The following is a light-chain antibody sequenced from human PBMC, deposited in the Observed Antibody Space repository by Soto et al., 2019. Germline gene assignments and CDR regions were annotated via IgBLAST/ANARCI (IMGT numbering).Light chain of an antibody. CDR3: QQSYSPPWT. V-gene: IGKV3-15*01. CDR1: QSVSSN. Sequence: EIVMTQSPATVSVSPGERATLSCRASQSVSSNLAWYQQKPGQAPRLLIYGASTRATGIPARFSGSGSGTEFTLTISSLQSEDFALYYCQQSYSPPWTFGQGTKVEIK. J-gene: IGKJ1*01. CDR2: GAS.